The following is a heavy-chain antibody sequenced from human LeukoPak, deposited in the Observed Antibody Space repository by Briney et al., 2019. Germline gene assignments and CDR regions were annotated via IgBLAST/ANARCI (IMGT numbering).Heavy chain of an antibody. D-gene: IGHD4-23*01. CDR2: ISSSGRTI. CDR1: GLTFSDYY. V-gene: IGHV3-11*01. CDR3: ARRDYGGHLDS. J-gene: IGHJ4*02. Sequence: PGGSLRLSCAASGLTFSDYYMSWIRQAPGKGLEWVSYISSSGRTIYYIDSVKGRFTISRDNGKNSLYLQMNSLRVDATAVYYCARRDYGGHLDSWGQGTLVTVSS.